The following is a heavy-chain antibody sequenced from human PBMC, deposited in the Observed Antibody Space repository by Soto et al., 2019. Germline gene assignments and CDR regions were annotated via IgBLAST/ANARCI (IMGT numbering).Heavy chain of an antibody. Sequence: GGSLRLSCAASGFTFDDFAMHWVRQAPGKGLEWVSGISWNSGSIGYADSVKGRFTISRDNAKNSLYLQMNSLRAEDTALYYCARDIAAATYYYGMDVWGQGTTVTVSS. V-gene: IGHV3-9*01. CDR2: ISWNSGSI. CDR3: ARDIAAATYYYGMDV. D-gene: IGHD6-13*01. CDR1: GFTFDDFA. J-gene: IGHJ6*02.